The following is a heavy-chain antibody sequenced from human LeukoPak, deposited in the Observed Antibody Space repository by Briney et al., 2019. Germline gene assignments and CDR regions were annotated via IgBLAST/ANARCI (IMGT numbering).Heavy chain of an antibody. D-gene: IGHD3-22*01. Sequence: GASVKVSCKASGGTFSSYAISWVRQAPGQGLEWMGGIIPIFGTANYAQKFQGRVTITADESTSTAYMELSSLRSEDTAVYYCARNRQTYYYDSSGYPTRSDAFDIWGQGTMVTVSS. CDR1: GGTFSSYA. V-gene: IGHV1-69*13. CDR2: IIPIFGTA. CDR3: ARNRQTYYYDSSGYPTRSDAFDI. J-gene: IGHJ3*02.